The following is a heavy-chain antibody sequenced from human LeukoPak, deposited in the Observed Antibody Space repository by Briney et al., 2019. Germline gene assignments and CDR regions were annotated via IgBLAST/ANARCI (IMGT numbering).Heavy chain of an antibody. Sequence: PGGSLRLSCAASGFTFSSYAMSWVRQAPGKGLEWVSAISGSGGSTYYADSVKGRFTISRDNSKNTLYLQMNSLRAEDTAVYYCAKADGSGSYTYYYYGMDVWGQGTTVTVS. V-gene: IGHV3-23*01. D-gene: IGHD3-10*01. CDR3: AKADGSGSYTYYYYGMDV. J-gene: IGHJ6*02. CDR1: GFTFSSYA. CDR2: ISGSGGST.